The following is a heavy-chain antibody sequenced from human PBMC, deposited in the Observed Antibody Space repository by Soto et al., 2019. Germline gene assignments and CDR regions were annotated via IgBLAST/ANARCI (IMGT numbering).Heavy chain of an antibody. CDR2: ISYDGSNK. D-gene: IGHD1-20*01. J-gene: IGHJ3*02. Sequence: QVRLVESGGGVVQPGRSLRLSCAASGFTFSSYDMHWVRQAPGKGLEWVAVISYDGSNKYYADSVRGRFTISRDNSENTMYLHMSSLRADDTAVYYCANFNLNDAAYAFDIWGQGTMVTVSS. CDR1: GFTFSSYD. CDR3: ANFNLNDAAYAFDI. V-gene: IGHV3-30*18.